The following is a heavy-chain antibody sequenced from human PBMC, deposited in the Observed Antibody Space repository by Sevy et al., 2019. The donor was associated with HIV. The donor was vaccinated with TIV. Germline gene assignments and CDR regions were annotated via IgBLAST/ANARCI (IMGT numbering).Heavy chain of an antibody. J-gene: IGHJ6*02. V-gene: IGHV3-30-3*01. CDR2: ISYDGSNK. Sequence: GGCLRLSCAASGFTFSSYAMHWVRQAPGKGLEWVAVISYDGSNKYYADSVKGRFTISRDNSKNTLYLQMNSLRAEDTAVYYCARDPPVSNYDLYYYGMDVWGQGTTVTVSS. CDR1: GFTFSSYA. CDR3: ARDPPVSNYDLYYYGMDV. D-gene: IGHD4-4*01.